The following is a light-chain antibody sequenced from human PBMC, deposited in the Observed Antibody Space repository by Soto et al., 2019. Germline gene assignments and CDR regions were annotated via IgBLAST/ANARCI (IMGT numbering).Light chain of an antibody. J-gene: IGKJ4*01. V-gene: IGKV3D-11*01. CDR1: QGVSSY. Sequence: EIVLTQSPATLSLSPGERATLSCRASQGVSSYLAWYQQKPGQAPRLLIYDASNRATGIPARFSGSGPGTDFTLTISSLDPEDFAVYYCQQELTFGGGTKVEIK. CDR3: QQELT. CDR2: DAS.